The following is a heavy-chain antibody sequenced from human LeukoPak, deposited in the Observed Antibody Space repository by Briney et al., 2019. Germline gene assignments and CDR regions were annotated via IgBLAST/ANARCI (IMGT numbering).Heavy chain of an antibody. CDR2: ISAYNGNT. V-gene: IGHV1-18*01. CDR3: ARDYCSGSSCYSAWFDP. CDR1: GYTFTSYG. D-gene: IGHD2-15*01. J-gene: IGHJ5*02. Sequence: ASVKASCKASGYTFTSYGISWVRQAPGQGLEWMGWISAYNGNTNYAQKLQGRVTMTTDASTSTAYMELRSPRSGDTAVYYCARDYCSGSSCYSAWFDPWGQGTLVTVSS.